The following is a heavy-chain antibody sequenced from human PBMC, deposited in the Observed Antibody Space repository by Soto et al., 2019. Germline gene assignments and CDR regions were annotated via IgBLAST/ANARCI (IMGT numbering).Heavy chain of an antibody. V-gene: IGHV3-30*03. D-gene: IGHD3-22*01. Sequence: QVQLVESGGGVVQPGRSLRLSCAASGFTFSSYGMHWVRQAPGKGLEWVAVISYDGSNKYYADSVKGRFTISRDNSKNTLYLQMNSLRAEDTAVYYCARESGYYFGYWGQGTLFTVSS. J-gene: IGHJ4*02. CDR3: ARESGYYFGY. CDR2: ISYDGSNK. CDR1: GFTFSSYG.